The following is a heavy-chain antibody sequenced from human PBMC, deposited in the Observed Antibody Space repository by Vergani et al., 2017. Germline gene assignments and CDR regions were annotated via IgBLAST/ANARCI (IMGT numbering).Heavy chain of an antibody. CDR3: AGVVTFGSTSTTFDY. J-gene: IGHJ4*02. CDR2: IIPIFGTA. V-gene: IGHV1-69*12. D-gene: IGHD2-2*01. Sequence: QVQLVQSGAEVKKPGSSVKVSCKASGCTFSSYAISWVRQAPGQGLEWMGGIIPIFGTANYAQKFQGTVTITADASTSKAYMELSSLRSEDTAVYYWAGVVTFGSTSTTFDYWGQGTLVTVSS. CDR1: GCTFSSYA.